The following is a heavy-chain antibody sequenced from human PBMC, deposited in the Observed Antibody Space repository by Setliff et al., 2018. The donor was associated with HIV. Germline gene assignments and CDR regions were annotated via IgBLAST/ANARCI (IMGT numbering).Heavy chain of an antibody. V-gene: IGHV4-38-2*02. Sequence: SETLSLTCAVSGYSITSGYYWGWIRQPPGKGLEWIGNMYDGGTPHYNPSLKSRVTVSLDTSRSQFSLRLTSVTAADTAVYFCAREPDYWSQGTLVTVS. CDR1: GYSITSGYY. J-gene: IGHJ4*02. CDR3: AREPDY. CDR2: MYDGGTP.